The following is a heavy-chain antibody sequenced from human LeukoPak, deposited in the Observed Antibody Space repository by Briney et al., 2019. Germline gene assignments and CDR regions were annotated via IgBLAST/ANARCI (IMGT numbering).Heavy chain of an antibody. Sequence: PSETLSLTCTVSGGSISSSSYYWGWIRQPPGKGLEWIGSIYYSGSTYYNPSLKSRVTISVDTSKNQFSLKLSSVTAADTAVYYCARHPAALDCSSTSCYGPPDYWGQGTLVTVSS. CDR3: ARHPAALDCSSTSCYGPPDY. CDR2: IYYSGST. D-gene: IGHD2-2*01. CDR1: GGSISSSSYY. V-gene: IGHV4-39*01. J-gene: IGHJ4*02.